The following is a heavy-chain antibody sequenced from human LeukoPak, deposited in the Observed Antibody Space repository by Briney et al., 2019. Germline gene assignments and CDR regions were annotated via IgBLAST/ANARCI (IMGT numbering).Heavy chain of an antibody. V-gene: IGHV1-2*02. Sequence: ASVKVSCKASGYTFTGYYMHWVRQAPGQGLEWMGWINPNRGGTNYAQKFQGRVTMTRDTSISTAYMELSRLRSDDTAVYYCARFDSNSDIVVVPAAVFDYWGQGTLVTVSS. D-gene: IGHD2-2*01. CDR3: ARFDSNSDIVVVPAAVFDY. J-gene: IGHJ4*02. CDR2: INPNRGGT. CDR1: GYTFTGYY.